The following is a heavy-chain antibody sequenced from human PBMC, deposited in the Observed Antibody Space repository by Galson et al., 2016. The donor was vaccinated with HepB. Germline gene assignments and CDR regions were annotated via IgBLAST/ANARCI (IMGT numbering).Heavy chain of an antibody. D-gene: IGHD3-22*01. J-gene: IGHJ4*02. Sequence: ETLSLTCSVSGGSISSSPYYWNWIRQPPGKGLEWIGSASYSGNRFFNPSLKSRLTISVDTSKNHFSLNLTSASAADTAVYYCATDTTGYQFDFWGQGALVTVS. CDR2: ASYSGNR. V-gene: IGHV4-39*02. CDR1: GGSISSSPYY. CDR3: ATDTTGYQFDF.